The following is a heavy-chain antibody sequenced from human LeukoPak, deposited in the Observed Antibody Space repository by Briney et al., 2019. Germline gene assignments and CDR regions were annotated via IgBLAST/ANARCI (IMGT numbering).Heavy chain of an antibody. CDR3: ARGVAYGDYGDWYFDL. D-gene: IGHD4-17*01. Sequence: SETQSLTCTVSGGSISSYYWSWIRQPPGKGLEWIGYIYYSGSTNYNPSLKSRVTISVATSKSQFSLKLNSVTAADTAVYYCARGVAYGDYGDWYFDLWGRGTLVTVSS. CDR2: IYYSGST. CDR1: GGSISSYY. V-gene: IGHV4-59*01. J-gene: IGHJ2*01.